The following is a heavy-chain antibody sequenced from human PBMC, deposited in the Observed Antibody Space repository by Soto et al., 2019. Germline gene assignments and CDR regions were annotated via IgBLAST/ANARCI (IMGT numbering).Heavy chain of an antibody. J-gene: IGHJ4*02. V-gene: IGHV4-34*01. CDR3: ARVGWRARGIAARQRPKGPGGFDY. D-gene: IGHD6-6*01. CDR2: INHSGST. Sequence: SETLSLTCAVYGGSFSGYYWSWIRQPPGKGLEWIGEINHSGSTNYNPSLKSRVTISVDTSKNQFSLKLSSVTAADTAVYYCARVGWRARGIAARQRPKGPGGFDYWGQGTLVTVSS. CDR1: GGSFSGYY.